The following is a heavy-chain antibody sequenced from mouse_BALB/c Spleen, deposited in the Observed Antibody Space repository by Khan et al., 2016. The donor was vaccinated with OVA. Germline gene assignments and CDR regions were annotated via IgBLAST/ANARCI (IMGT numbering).Heavy chain of an antibody. V-gene: IGHV1-9*01. CDR1: GYTFSSYW. D-gene: IGHD2-2*01. CDR3: ASGGYGGFAF. J-gene: IGHJ3*01. CDR2: IVTGSVSI. Sequence: QVQLKQSGGDLMKPGASVKISCKATGYTFSSYWIEWVKQRPGHGLEWIGQIVTGSVSITYNEKFKGKATFTADTSSNTAYMQLSSLTSDDSAVYSCASGGYGGFAFWGQGTLVTVSA.